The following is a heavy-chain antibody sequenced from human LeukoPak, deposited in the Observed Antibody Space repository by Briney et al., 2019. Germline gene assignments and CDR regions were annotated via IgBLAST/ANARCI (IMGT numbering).Heavy chain of an antibody. CDR2: IYPGDSDT. Sequence: GESLKISCKGSGYSFTSYWIGWVRQIPGKGLEWMGIIYPGDSDTRYSPSFQGQVTISADKSVSTAYLQWSSLKASDTAMYYCARASELYSYGTFDYWGQGTLVTVSS. D-gene: IGHD5-18*01. V-gene: IGHV5-51*01. CDR1: GYSFTSYW. CDR3: ARASELYSYGTFDY. J-gene: IGHJ4*02.